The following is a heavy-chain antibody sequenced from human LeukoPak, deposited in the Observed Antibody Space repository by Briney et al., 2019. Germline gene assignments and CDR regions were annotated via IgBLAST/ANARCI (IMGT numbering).Heavy chain of an antibody. CDR1: SGSFSGYY. CDR2: INRSGSS. CDR3: ARGDLTTVTAFDY. J-gene: IGHJ4*02. V-gene: IGHV4-34*01. D-gene: IGHD4-17*01. Sequence: SETLSLTCAVYSGSFSGYYWSWIRQPPGKGLEWIGEINRSGSSNYNPSLKSRVTMSADTSKNQVSLKLNSVTAADTAVYYCARGDLTTVTAFDYWGQGTLVTVSS.